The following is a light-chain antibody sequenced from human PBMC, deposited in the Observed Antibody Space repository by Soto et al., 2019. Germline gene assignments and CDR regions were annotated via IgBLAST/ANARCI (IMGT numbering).Light chain of an antibody. CDR1: SSDVGGYNF. CDR3: CSYAGSYTLV. Sequence: QSALTQPRSVSGSPGQSVTISCTGTSSDVGGYNFVSWYQHHPGKAPKLVIYDVSKRPSGVPDRFSGSKSGSTASLTISGLQAEDEADYYCCSYAGSYTLVFGGGTKVTVL. J-gene: IGLJ3*02. V-gene: IGLV2-11*01. CDR2: DVS.